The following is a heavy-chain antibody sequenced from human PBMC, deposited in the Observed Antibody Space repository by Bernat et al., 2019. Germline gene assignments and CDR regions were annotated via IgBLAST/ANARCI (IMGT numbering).Heavy chain of an antibody. D-gene: IGHD4-23*01. V-gene: IGHV3-74*01. Sequence: EVRLVESGGGLVQPGGSPRLSCAASGFTFRDYWMHWVRQVAGKGLVWVSRINSVGSNTNYADSVKGRFTISRDNAKNTLYLQMNSLRADDSAVYYCVRGACGNPSCLGSWGQGTLVTVSS. CDR3: VRGACGNPSCLGS. CDR2: INSVGSNT. J-gene: IGHJ5*02. CDR1: GFTFRDYW.